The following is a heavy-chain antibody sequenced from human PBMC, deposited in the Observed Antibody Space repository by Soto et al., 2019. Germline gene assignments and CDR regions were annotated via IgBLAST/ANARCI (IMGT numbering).Heavy chain of an antibody. CDR1: GFSLSTSGVG. CDR2: IYWDDDK. CDR3: AHSPRPLYYDSSGYYPSNFDY. V-gene: IGHV2-5*02. J-gene: IGHJ4*02. D-gene: IGHD3-22*01. Sequence: SGPTLVNPTQTLTLTCTFSGFSLSTSGVGVGWIRQPPGKALEWLALIYWDDDKRYSPSLKSRLTITKDTSKNQVVLTMTNMDPVDTATYYCAHSPRPLYYDSSGYYPSNFDYWGQGTLVTVS.